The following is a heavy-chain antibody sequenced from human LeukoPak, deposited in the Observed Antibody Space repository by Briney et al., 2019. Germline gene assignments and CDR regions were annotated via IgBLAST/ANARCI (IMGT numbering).Heavy chain of an antibody. CDR3: ARLVSGRRYYDSSGYGFSPY. CDR2: IYYSGSP. CDR1: GGSISSSSYY. D-gene: IGHD3-22*01. J-gene: IGHJ4*02. V-gene: IGHV4-39*01. Sequence: PSETLSLTCTVSGGSISSSSYYWGWIRQPPGKGLEWIGSIYYSGSPYYNPSLKCRVTISVDTSKNQFSLKLSSVTAADTAVYYCARLVSGRRYYDSSGYGFSPYWGQGTLVTVSS.